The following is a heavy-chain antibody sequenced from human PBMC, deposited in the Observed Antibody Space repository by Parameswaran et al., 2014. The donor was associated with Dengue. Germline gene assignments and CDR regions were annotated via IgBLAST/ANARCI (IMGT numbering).Heavy chain of an antibody. Sequence: WIRQPPGKGLEWIGSIYYSGSTYYNPSLKSRVTISVDTSKNQFSLKLSSVTAADTAVYYCARLVLPFYYGSGNRNWFDPWGQGTLVTVSS. CDR2: IYYSGST. D-gene: IGHD3-10*01. CDR3: ARLVLPFYYGSGNRNWFDP. J-gene: IGHJ5*02. V-gene: IGHV4-39*01.